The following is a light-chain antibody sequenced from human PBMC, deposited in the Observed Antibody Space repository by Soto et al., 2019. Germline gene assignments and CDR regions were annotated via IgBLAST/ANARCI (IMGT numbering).Light chain of an antibody. CDR1: SSDVGSYNL. V-gene: IGLV2-23*01. CDR2: EGS. J-gene: IGLJ1*01. Sequence: QSALTQPASVSGSPGQPITISCTGTSSDVGSYNLVSWYQQHPGKAPKLMIYEGSKRPSGVSNRFSGSKSGNTASLTISGLQAEDEADYYCCSYAGSSTQVVGTGTKLTVL. CDR3: CSYAGSSTQV.